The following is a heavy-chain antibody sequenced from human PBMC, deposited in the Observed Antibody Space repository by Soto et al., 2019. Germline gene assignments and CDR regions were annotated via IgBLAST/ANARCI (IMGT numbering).Heavy chain of an antibody. CDR1: GFTFSSYA. CDR2: ISGSGGST. J-gene: IGHJ3*01. CDR3: EKDGDYCSGSIDAFDF. Sequence: EVQLLESGGGLVQPGGSLRLSCAASGFTFSSYAMSWVRQAPGKGLEWVSAISGSGGSTYYADSVKGRFTISRDNSKNKLYLQMNSLRAEAKAVYYCEKDGDYCSGSIDAFDFWGQGTMVTVSS. V-gene: IGHV3-23*01. D-gene: IGHD6-19*01.